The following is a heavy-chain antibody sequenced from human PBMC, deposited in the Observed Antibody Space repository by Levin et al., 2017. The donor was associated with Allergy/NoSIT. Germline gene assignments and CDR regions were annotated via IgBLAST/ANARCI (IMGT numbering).Heavy chain of an antibody. CDR3: ARASSTGSTYYFDY. J-gene: IGHJ4*02. CDR1: GFSFSSYA. CDR2: ISHDGSHQ. D-gene: IGHD2-2*01. V-gene: IGHV3-30-3*01. Sequence: GESLKISCSASGFSFSSYAILWVRQAPGKGLEWVAVISHDGSHQFYADSLKGRSTMSRDNSKNTVSLQVNSLRAEDTALYFCARASSTGSTYYFDYWGQGSLVTVSS.